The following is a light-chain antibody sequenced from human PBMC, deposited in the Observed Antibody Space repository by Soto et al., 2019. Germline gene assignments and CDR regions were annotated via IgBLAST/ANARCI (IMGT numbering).Light chain of an antibody. CDR2: AAS. V-gene: IGKV1-6*01. J-gene: IGKJ4*01. Sequence: AIQMTQSPSSLSASVGDRVTITCRASQGIRNDLGWYQQKPGKAPKLLIYAASSLQSGVPSRFSGSGSGTDFTLTISSLQPEDFAVYFCQQYSNLPPTFGGGTKVEIK. CDR1: QGIRND. CDR3: QQYSNLPPT.